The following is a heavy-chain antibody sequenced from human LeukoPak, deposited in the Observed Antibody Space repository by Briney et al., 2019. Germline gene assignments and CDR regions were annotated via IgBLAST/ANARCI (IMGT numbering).Heavy chain of an antibody. V-gene: IGHV3-23*01. CDR1: GFTFTSYA. Sequence: GGSQRLSCAASGFTFTSYAMSWVRQAPGKGLEWVSGISGSGGRTLYADSVKGRFTISRDSSKNTLYLQMSSLRAEDTAIYFCARASCGGERYYVMDVWGQGTTVTVSS. D-gene: IGHD2-21*01. CDR3: ARASCGGERYYVMDV. J-gene: IGHJ6*02. CDR2: ISGSGGRT.